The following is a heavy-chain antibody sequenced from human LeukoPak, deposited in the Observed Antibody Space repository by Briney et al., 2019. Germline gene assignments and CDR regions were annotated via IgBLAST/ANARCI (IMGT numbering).Heavy chain of an antibody. CDR3: ARGNQAKIQLWLPGYYYYMDV. CDR2: MKPNSGNT. Sequence: ASVKVSCKASGYRFTGYYMHWVRQAPGQGLEWMGWMKPNSGNTGYAQKFQGRVTITRNTSISTAYMELSSLRSEDTAVYYCARGNQAKIQLWLPGYYYYMDVWGKGTTVTVSS. D-gene: IGHD5-18*01. V-gene: IGHV1-8*03. CDR1: GYRFTGYY. J-gene: IGHJ6*03.